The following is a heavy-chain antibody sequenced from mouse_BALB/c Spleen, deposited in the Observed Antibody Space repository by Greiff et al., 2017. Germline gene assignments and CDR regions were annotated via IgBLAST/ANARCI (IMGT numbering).Heavy chain of an antibody. V-gene: IGHV14-1*02. CDR2: IDPENGNT. D-gene: IGHD2-1*01. J-gene: IGHJ3*01. CDR1: GFNIKDYY. CDR3: ARYGNYGY. Sequence: VQLKQSGAELVRPGALVKLSCKASGFNIKDYYMHWVKQRPEQGLEWIGWIDPENGNTIYDPKFQGKASITADTSSNTAYLQLSSLTSEDTAVYYCARYGNYGYWGQGTLVTVSA.